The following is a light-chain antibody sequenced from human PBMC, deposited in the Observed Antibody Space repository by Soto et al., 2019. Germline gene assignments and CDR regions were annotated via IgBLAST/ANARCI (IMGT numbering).Light chain of an antibody. CDR2: EVS. CDR1: SSDVGASKY. CDR3: NSYTRSDTRV. J-gene: IGLJ1*01. Sequence: QSALTQPASVSGSPGQSVTISCTGTSSDVGASKYVSWFQQHPGNAPQLIIYEVSNRPSGVSNRFSGSKSGNTASLTISGLQAEDEADYYCNSYTRSDTRVFGTGTKLNVL. V-gene: IGLV2-14*01.